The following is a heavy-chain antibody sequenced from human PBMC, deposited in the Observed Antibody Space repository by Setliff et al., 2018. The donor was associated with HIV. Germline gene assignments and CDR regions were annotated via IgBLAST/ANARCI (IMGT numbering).Heavy chain of an antibody. J-gene: IGHJ4*02. CDR2: ISGSGGST. D-gene: IGHD5-12*01. CDR1: GFTFSNAW. Sequence: GGSLRLSCAGSGFTFSNAWMSWVRQAPGKGLEWVSAISGSGGSTYYADSVKGRFTISRDNSKNTLYLQMNSLRAEDTAVYYCAKDPRAAVATICDYWGQGTLVTVSS. V-gene: IGHV3-23*01. CDR3: AKDPRAAVATICDY.